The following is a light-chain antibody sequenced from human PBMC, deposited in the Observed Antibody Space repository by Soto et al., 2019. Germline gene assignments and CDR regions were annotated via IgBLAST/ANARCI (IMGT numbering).Light chain of an antibody. J-gene: IGKJ1*01. CDR3: QQDYDFPWT. V-gene: IGKV3D-7*01. CDR1: QTFGNAY. Sequence: EIVMTQSPAVLSLSPGERATLSSRASQTFGNAYLSWYQQKPGQTPRLLIYSASIRATGIPVRFSGSGSGTDFTLTISSLQPEDFALYYCQQDYDFPWTFGQGTRVEIK. CDR2: SAS.